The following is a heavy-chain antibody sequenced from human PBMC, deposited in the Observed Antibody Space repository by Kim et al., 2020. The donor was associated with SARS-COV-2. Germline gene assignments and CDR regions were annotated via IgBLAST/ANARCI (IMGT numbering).Heavy chain of an antibody. CDR3: AYFLGGSRAYFFVTGDDLNGAGH. CDR2: ISWNGNSI. Sequence: SLRLSCEASEFTFADHAMHWVRQSPGKGLEWVSGISWNGNSIGYANSVKGRFTISRDNTKNYLYLQITSLRPEDTALYYCAYFLGGSRAYFFVTGDDLNGAGHWGQGTLVTV. D-gene: IGHD3-10*01. CDR1: EFTFADHA. V-gene: IGHV3-9*01. J-gene: IGHJ4*02.